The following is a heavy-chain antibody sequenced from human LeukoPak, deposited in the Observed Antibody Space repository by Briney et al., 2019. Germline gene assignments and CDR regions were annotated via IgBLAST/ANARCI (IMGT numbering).Heavy chain of an antibody. D-gene: IGHD6-13*01. CDR2: IYYSGST. J-gene: IGHJ2*01. Sequence: SETLSLTCTVSGGSISSYYWSWIRQPPGKGLEWIGDIYYSGSTNYSPSLKSRLTISVDTSKNQFSLKLSSVTAADTAVYYCARTYGSSGLGYFDLWGRGTLVTVSS. CDR1: GGSISSYY. CDR3: ARTYGSSGLGYFDL. V-gene: IGHV4-59*01.